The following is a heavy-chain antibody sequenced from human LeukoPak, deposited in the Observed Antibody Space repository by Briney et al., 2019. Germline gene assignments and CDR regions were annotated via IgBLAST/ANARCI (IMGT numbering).Heavy chain of an antibody. CDR3: ARDSGFDS. V-gene: IGHV3-11*04. Sequence: GGSLRLSCVASGFDFSGHYMSWIRQAPGKGLEWVSHISGSSSIISYADSVKGRFTISRDNAKNSLYLQMDSLRDEDTALYYCARDSGFDSWGQGTLVAVSS. CDR2: ISGSSSII. CDR1: GFDFSGHY. J-gene: IGHJ4*02.